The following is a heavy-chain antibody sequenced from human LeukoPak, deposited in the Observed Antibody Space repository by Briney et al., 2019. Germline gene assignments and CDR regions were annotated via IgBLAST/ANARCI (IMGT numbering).Heavy chain of an antibody. CDR1: GFSFSSYA. J-gene: IGHJ4*02. V-gene: IGHV3-23*01. CDR2: ISGSGDAT. CDR3: ARADSTGWYKSYAY. Sequence: PGGSLRLSCAASGFSFSSYAMNWVRQAPGKGLEWVSGISGSGDATYYADSVKGRFTISRDNSKNTLYAQMNSLRDEDTALYYCARADSTGWYKSYAYWGQGILVIVSS. D-gene: IGHD6-19*01.